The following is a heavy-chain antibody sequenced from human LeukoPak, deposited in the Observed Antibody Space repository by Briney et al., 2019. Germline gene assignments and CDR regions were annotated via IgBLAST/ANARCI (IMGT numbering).Heavy chain of an antibody. CDR3: ARDSADIVVVPAAIATVENYYYYYMDV. V-gene: IGHV1-69*13. Sequence: ASVKVSCKASGGTISSYAISWVRQAPGQGLEWMGGIIPIFGTANYAQKFQGRVTITADESTSTAYMELSSLRSEDTAVYYCARDSADIVVVPAAIATVENYYYYYMDVWGKGTTVTVSS. CDR1: GGTISSYA. J-gene: IGHJ6*03. D-gene: IGHD2-2*01. CDR2: IIPIFGTA.